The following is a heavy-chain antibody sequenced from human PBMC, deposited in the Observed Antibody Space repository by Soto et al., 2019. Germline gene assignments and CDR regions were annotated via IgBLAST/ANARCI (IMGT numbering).Heavy chain of an antibody. D-gene: IGHD3-22*01. CDR1: GGTFSSYA. CDR2: IIPIFGTA. CDR3: AREGRDYDSSGYYFT. V-gene: IGHV1-69*13. J-gene: IGHJ4*02. Sequence: SVKVSCKASGGTFSSYAISWVRQAPGQGLEWMGGIIPIFGTANYAQKFQGRVTITADESTSTAYMELSSLRSEDTAVYYCAREGRDYDSSGYYFTWGQGTLVTVSS.